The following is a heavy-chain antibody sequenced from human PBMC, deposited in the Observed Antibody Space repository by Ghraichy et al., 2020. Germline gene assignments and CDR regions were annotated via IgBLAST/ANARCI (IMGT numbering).Heavy chain of an antibody. J-gene: IGHJ4*02. CDR1: GFTFSSYW. Sequence: GGSLRLSCAASGFTFSSYWMRWVRQAPGKGLVWVSRINSDGSSTNYADSVKGRFTISRDNAKNSLYLQMNSLRAEDTAVYYCASFPSVVVTDSVGNDFWGQGTLVTVSS. CDR3: ASFPSVVVTDSVGNDF. D-gene: IGHD2-21*02. CDR2: INSDGSST. V-gene: IGHV3-74*01.